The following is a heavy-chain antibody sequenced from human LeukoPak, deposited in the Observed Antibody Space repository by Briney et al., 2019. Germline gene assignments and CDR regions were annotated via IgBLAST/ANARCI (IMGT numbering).Heavy chain of an antibody. CDR2: IYYSGST. CDR3: ARGLRDLYYYYYGMDV. Sequence: SETLSLTCTVSGGSLSSYYWSWIRQPPGKGLEWIGYIYYSGSTTYNPSLRSRVTISVDTSKNQFSLKLSSVTAADTAVYYCARGLRDLYYYYYGMDVWGQGTTVTVSS. D-gene: IGHD3-10*01. CDR1: GGSLSSYY. J-gene: IGHJ6*02. V-gene: IGHV4-59*01.